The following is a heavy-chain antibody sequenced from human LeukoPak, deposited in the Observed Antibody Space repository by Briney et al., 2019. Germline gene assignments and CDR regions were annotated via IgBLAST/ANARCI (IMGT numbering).Heavy chain of an antibody. J-gene: IGHJ5*02. Sequence: PGGSLRLSCAASGFTFSSYGMHWVRQAPGKGLEWVAVISYDGSNKYYADPVKGRFTISRDNSKNTLYLQMNSLRAEDTAVYYCARRLQGFDPWGQGTLVTVSS. CDR3: ARRLQGFDP. V-gene: IGHV3-30*03. D-gene: IGHD4-11*01. CDR1: GFTFSSYG. CDR2: ISYDGSNK.